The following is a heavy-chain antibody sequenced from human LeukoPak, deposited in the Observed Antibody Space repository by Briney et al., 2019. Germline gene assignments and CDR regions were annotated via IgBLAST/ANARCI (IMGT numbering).Heavy chain of an antibody. CDR1: GGSISRSSYY. CDR3: ARVRITMVRGVIILDAFDI. Sequence: SENLSLTCSVSGGSISRSSYYWGWIRQPPGKGLEWIGSIYYTGNTYYNPSLKSRVNISVDTTKNQFSLKLSSVTAADTAVYYCARVRITMVRGVIILDAFDIWGQGTMVTVSS. CDR2: IYYTGNT. V-gene: IGHV4-39*07. J-gene: IGHJ3*02. D-gene: IGHD3-10*01.